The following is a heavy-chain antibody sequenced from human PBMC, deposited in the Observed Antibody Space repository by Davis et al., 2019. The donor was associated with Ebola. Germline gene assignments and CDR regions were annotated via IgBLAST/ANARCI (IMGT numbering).Heavy chain of an antibody. CDR3: ARMGQLGSGTFLYYYYGMDV. Sequence: PGGSLRLSCAASGFTFSSYSMNWVRQAPGKGLEWVSSISSSSSYIYYADSVKGRFTISRDNAKNSLYLQMNSLRAEDTAVYYCARMGQLGSGTFLYYYYGMDVWGKGTTVTVSS. CDR2: ISSSSSYI. J-gene: IGHJ6*04. D-gene: IGHD3-10*01. V-gene: IGHV3-21*01. CDR1: GFTFSSYS.